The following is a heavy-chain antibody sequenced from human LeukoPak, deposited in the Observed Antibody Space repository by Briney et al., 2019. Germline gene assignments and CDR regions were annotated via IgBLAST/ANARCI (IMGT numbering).Heavy chain of an antibody. J-gene: IGHJ4*02. CDR3: ARASGRSTYFDY. CDR2: IYYSGST. CDR1: GGSTSSYY. D-gene: IGHD1-26*01. V-gene: IGHV4-59*01. Sequence: SETLSPARTVYGGSTSSYYWSWIRQPPGKGLEWVGYIYYSGSTNYNPSLKSRVTISVDTSKNQFSLKLSSVTAADTAVYYCARASGRSTYFDYWGQGTLVTVSS.